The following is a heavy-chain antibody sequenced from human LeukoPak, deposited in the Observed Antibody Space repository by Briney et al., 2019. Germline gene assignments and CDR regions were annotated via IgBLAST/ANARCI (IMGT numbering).Heavy chain of an antibody. V-gene: IGHV1-18*01. J-gene: IGHJ4*02. Sequence: ASVKVSCKVSGYTLTELSMHWVRQAPGQGLEWMGWISAYNGNTNYAQKLQGRVTMTTDTSTSTAYMELRSLRSDDTAVYYCARVRSGWYLVDYWGQGTLVTISS. D-gene: IGHD6-19*01. CDR2: ISAYNGNT. CDR3: ARVRSGWYLVDY. CDR1: GYTLTELS.